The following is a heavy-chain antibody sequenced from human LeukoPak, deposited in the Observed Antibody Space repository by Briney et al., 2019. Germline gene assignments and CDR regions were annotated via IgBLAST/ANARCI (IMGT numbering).Heavy chain of an antibody. D-gene: IGHD4-17*01. CDR1: GYTFTGYY. Sequence: ASVKVSCKASGYTFTGYYMHWVRQAPGQGLEWMGWINPNSGGTNYAQKFQGRVTMTRDTSISTAYMELSRLRSDGTAVYYCARDRTGYYYYGMDVWGQGTMVTVSS. V-gene: IGHV1-2*02. CDR3: ARDRTGYYYYGMDV. J-gene: IGHJ6*02. CDR2: INPNSGGT.